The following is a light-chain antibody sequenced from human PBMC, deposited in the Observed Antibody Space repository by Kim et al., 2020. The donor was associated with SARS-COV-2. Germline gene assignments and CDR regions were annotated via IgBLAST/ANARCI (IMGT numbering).Light chain of an antibody. Sequence: PGESATRSCSASHNNDISLAWYPETPGQAPRLLIYDAAVRAAGIPDKFSGSGSGTGFTLTIGSLAPEDVAIYYCQQRGSWPPALTFGGGTKVDIK. CDR2: DAA. CDR3: QQRGSWPPALT. J-gene: IGKJ4*01. CDR1: HNNDIS. V-gene: IGKV3-11*01.